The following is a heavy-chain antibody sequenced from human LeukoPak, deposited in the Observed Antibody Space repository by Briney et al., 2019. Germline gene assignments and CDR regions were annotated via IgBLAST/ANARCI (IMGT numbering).Heavy chain of an antibody. CDR2: IYTSGST. J-gene: IGHJ4*02. CDR3: ARDLGSGSYQEPDY. V-gene: IGHV4-4*07. D-gene: IGHD3-10*01. CDR1: GVSISSYY. Sequence: PSETLSLTCTVSGVSISSYYWSWIRQPAGKGLEWIGRIYTSGSTNYYPSLKSRVTISVDKSKSQVSLKLSSVTAADTAVYYCARDLGSGSYQEPDYRGQGTLVTVSS.